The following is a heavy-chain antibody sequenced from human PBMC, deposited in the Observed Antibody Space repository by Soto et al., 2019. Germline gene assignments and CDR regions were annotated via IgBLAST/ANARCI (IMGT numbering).Heavy chain of an antibody. J-gene: IGHJ6*03. V-gene: IGHV3-66*04. CDR2: IYSGGST. CDR1: GFTVSSNY. D-gene: IGHD5-12*01. Sequence: EVRLVESGGGLVQPGGSLRLSCAASGFTVSSNYMSWVRQAPGKGLEWVSVIYSGGSTYYADSVKGRFTISRDNSKNTLYLQMNSLRAEDTAVYYCARHSGYAYYYYYMDVWGKGTTVTVSS. CDR3: ARHSGYAYYYYYMDV.